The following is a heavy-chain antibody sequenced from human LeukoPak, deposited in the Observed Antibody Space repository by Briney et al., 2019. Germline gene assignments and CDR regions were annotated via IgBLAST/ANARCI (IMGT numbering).Heavy chain of an antibody. J-gene: IGHJ1*01. V-gene: IGHV3-11*01. D-gene: IGHD4-17*01. CDR2: ISSSGSTI. Sequence: PGGSLRLSCAASGFTFSDYYMSWIRQAPGKGLEWVSYISSSGSTIYYADSVKGRFTISRDNAKNSLYLQMNSLRAEDTAVYYCAKDPGYGDYEDEYFQHWGQGTLVTVSS. CDR3: AKDPGYGDYEDEYFQH. CDR1: GFTFSDYY.